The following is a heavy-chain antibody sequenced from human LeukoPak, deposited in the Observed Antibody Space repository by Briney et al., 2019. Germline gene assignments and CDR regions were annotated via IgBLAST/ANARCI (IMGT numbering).Heavy chain of an antibody. CDR3: ARGRYSSGWSRQYYFDY. CDR2: INHSGST. V-gene: IGHV4-34*01. J-gene: IGHJ4*02. Sequence: SETLSLTCAVYGGSFSGYYWSWIRQPPGKGLEWIGEINHSGSTNYNPSLKSRVTISVDTSKNQFSLKLSSVTAADTAVYYCARGRYSSGWSRQYYFDYWGQGTLVTVSS. CDR1: GGSFSGYY. D-gene: IGHD6-19*01.